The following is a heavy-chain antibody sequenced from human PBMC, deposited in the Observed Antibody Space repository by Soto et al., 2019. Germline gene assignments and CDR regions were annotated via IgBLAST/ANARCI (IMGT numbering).Heavy chain of an antibody. J-gene: IGHJ4*02. Sequence: GGSLRLSCAASGFTFSSYIMNWVRQAPGKGLEWVSSISSSSSYIYYADSVKGRFTISRDNAKNSLYLQMNSLRAEDTAVYYCASYRRGWYYFDYWGQGTLVTVSS. V-gene: IGHV3-21*01. CDR1: GFTFSSYI. CDR2: ISSSSSYI. CDR3: ASYRRGWYYFDY. D-gene: IGHD6-19*01.